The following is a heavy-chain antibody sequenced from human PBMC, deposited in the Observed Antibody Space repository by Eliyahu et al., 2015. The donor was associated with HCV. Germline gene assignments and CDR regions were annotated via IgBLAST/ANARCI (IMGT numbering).Heavy chain of an antibody. Sequence: EVQLVQSGAELRKPGESLKISCQGSGYNFSTYWIGWXRXXPGKGLEWMGLVFPGDSETKYSPSFQGQVTISADRSINTAYLHWSSLKASDTAMYYCARFPRSCNGDDCYNWFDPWGRGTQVTVSS. CDR2: VFPGDSET. CDR1: GYNFSTYW. J-gene: IGHJ5*02. CDR3: ARFPRSCNGDDCYNWFDP. D-gene: IGHD2-21*02. V-gene: IGHV5-51*01.